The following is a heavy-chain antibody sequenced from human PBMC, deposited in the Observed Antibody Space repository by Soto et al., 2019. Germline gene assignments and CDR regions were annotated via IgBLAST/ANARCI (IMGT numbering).Heavy chain of an antibody. D-gene: IGHD2-15*01. CDR3: APHVSCSGGSCQYDAFAI. V-gene: IGHV3-23*01. CDR1: EFTVSGHA. Sequence: EVQVLESGGGLVQPGGSLRLSCEGSEFTVSGHAMTWIRQAPGKGPEWVSTITADGGTYYADSVKGRFAMSRDTAKNTLYLQMNSLGADDTAAYYCAPHVSCSGGSCQYDAFAIRGQGTMVTVAS. CDR2: ITADGGT. J-gene: IGHJ3*02.